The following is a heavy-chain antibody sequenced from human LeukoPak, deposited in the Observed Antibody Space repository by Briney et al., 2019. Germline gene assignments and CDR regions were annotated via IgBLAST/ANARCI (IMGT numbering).Heavy chain of an antibody. V-gene: IGHV3-23*01. D-gene: IGHD2-15*01. Sequence: GGSLRLSCAASGFTFSSYAMSWVRQAPGKGLEWVSAISGSGGSTYYADSVKGRFTISRDNSKNTLYLQMNSLRAEDTAVYYCAKTEADGGYCSGGSCYSVYWGQGTLVTVSS. CDR2: ISGSGGST. J-gene: IGHJ4*02. CDR3: AKTEADGGYCSGGSCYSVY. CDR1: GFTFSSYA.